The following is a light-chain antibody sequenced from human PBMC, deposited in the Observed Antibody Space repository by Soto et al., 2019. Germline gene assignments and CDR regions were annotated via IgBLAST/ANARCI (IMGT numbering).Light chain of an antibody. CDR2: GAS. Sequence: EIVMTQSPATLSVSPGGRVTLSCRASQSVSSNLAWYQQKPGQAPRLLIYGASIRGTGIPARFSGSESGTEFTLTISSLQSEDFAVYYCQQYNNWPPYTVGQGTKLEIK. CDR1: QSVSSN. J-gene: IGKJ2*01. CDR3: QQYNNWPPYT. V-gene: IGKV3-15*01.